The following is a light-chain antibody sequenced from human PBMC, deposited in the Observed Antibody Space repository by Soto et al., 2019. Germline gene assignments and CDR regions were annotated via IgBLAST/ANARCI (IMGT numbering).Light chain of an antibody. V-gene: IGKV3-20*01. CDR2: GVS. J-gene: IGKJ4*01. CDR3: QQLNSYPLT. CDR1: QSVSGSD. Sequence: EVVLTQSPGTLSLSPGERATLSCRASQSVSGSDLAWYQQKPGQAPRLLISGVSNRATGTPDRFSGSGSGTDFTLTISSLQPEDFATYYCQQLNSYPLTFGGGTKVDNK.